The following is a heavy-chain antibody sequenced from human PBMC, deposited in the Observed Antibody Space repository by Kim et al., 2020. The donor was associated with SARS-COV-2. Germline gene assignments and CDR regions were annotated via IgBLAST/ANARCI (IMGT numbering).Heavy chain of an antibody. Sequence: GGSLRLSCAASGFTFDDYAMHWVRQAPGKGLEWVSGISWNSGSIGYADSVKGRFTISRDNAKNSLYLQMNSLRAEDTALYYCAKDRFPASSGWYTGSNWFDPWGQGTLVTVSS. J-gene: IGHJ5*02. CDR1: GFTFDDYA. CDR2: ISWNSGSI. V-gene: IGHV3-9*01. CDR3: AKDRFPASSGWYTGSNWFDP. D-gene: IGHD6-19*01.